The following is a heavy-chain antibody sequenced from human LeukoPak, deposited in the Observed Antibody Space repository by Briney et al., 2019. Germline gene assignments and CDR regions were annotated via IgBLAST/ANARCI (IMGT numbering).Heavy chain of an antibody. D-gene: IGHD3-10*01. CDR1: GFTFSSYA. J-gene: IGHJ3*02. CDR3: AKDRAMVRGDDAFDI. Sequence: GGPLRLSCAASGFTFSSYAMSWVRQAPGKALEWVSAISGTGGTTYYADSAKGRFTISRDNSKNTLYLQTNSLRVDDTAVYYCAKDRAMVRGDDAFDIWGQGTMVTVSS. V-gene: IGHV3-23*01. CDR2: ISGTGGTT.